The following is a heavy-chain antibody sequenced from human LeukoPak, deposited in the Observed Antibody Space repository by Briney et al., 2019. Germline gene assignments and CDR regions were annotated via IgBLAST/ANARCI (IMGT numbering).Heavy chain of an antibody. CDR3: ARHSIVGQWLVPFDY. V-gene: IGHV4-59*08. CDR1: GGSIISYY. J-gene: IGHJ4*02. CDR2: IYYSGST. D-gene: IGHD6-19*01. Sequence: SETLSLPCTVSGGSIISYYWSWIRQPPGKGLEWIGYIYYSGSTNYNPSLKSRVTISVDTSKNQFSLKLSSVTAADTAVYYCARHSIVGQWLVPFDYWGQGTLVTVSS.